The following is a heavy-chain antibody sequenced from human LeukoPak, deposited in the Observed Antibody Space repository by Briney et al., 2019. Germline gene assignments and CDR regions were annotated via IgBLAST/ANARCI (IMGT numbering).Heavy chain of an antibody. D-gene: IGHD3-22*01. J-gene: IGHJ4*02. CDR2: ISSNGGST. CDR1: GFTFSSYA. Sequence: GGSLRLSCAASGFTFSSYAMHWVRQAPGKGLEYVSAISSNGGSTYYANSVKGRFTISRDNSKNTLYLQMGSLRAEDMAVYYCARDRDSSGYYSVGPDYWGQGTLVTVSS. CDR3: ARDRDSSGYYSVGPDY. V-gene: IGHV3-64*01.